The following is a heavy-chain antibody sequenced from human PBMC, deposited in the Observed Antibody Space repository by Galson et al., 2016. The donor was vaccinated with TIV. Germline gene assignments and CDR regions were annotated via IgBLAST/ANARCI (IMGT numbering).Heavy chain of an antibody. Sequence: LRLSCAASGFTFDSYLMNWVRQAPGKGLEWMANINEDGSEKYYVDSVKGRFTISRDNAKKSLYLQMNSLRAEDTAVYYCARDWGGGVLGATGAFDIWGQGTTVTVSS. CDR2: INEDGSEK. V-gene: IGHV3-7*01. J-gene: IGHJ3*02. CDR3: ARDWGGGVLGATGAFDI. D-gene: IGHD1-26*01. CDR1: GFTFDSYL.